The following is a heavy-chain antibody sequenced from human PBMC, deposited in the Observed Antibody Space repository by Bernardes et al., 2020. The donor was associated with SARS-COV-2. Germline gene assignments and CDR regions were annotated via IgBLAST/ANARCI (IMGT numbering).Heavy chain of an antibody. D-gene: IGHD6-19*01. CDR1: GYTFTSYG. CDR2: ISAYNGNT. V-gene: IGHV1-18*01. CDR3: ARGEGYSSGWYWGSYYGMDV. Sequence: ASVKVSCKASGYTFTSYGISWVRQAPGQGLEWMGWISAYNGNTNYAQKLQGRVTMTTDTSTSTAYMELRSLRSDDTAVYYCARGEGYSSGWYWGSYYGMDVWGQGTTVTVSS. J-gene: IGHJ6*02.